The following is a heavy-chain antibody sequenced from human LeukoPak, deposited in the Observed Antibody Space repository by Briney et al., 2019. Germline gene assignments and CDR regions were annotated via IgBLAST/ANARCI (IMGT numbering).Heavy chain of an antibody. CDR1: GGSISSYY. CDR2: IYYSGST. J-gene: IGHJ5*02. D-gene: IGHD1-26*01. V-gene: IGHV4-59*08. Sequence: PSETLSLTCTVSGGSISSYYWSWIRQPPGKGLEWFGYIYYSGSTNYNPSLKSRVTISVDTSKNQFSLKLSSVTAADTAVYYCARRVGAKFSNWFDPWGQGTLVTVSS. CDR3: ARRVGAKFSNWFDP.